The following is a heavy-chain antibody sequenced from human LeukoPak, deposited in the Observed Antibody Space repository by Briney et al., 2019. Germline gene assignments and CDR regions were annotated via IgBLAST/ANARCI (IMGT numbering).Heavy chain of an antibody. CDR1: GFTFSNYW. CDR2: INSDGSST. D-gene: IGHD5-18*01. Sequence: PGGSLRLSCSASGFTFSNYWMGWVRQAPGKGLVWVSRINSDGSSTTYADSVKGRFTISRDNAKNTLYLQMNSLRAEDTAVYYCARDSRQLWLSPDYWGQGTLVTVSS. J-gene: IGHJ4*02. CDR3: ARDSRQLWLSPDY. V-gene: IGHV3-74*01.